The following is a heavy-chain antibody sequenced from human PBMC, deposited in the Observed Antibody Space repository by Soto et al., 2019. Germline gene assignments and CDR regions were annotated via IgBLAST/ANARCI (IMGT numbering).Heavy chain of an antibody. CDR3: TRDSYISGYYYGMDV. CDR1: GFTFSSYW. CDR2: INPDGTDT. Sequence: EVQLVESGGGLVQPGGSLRLSCAASGFTFSSYWMHWVRHIPGKGLMWVSRINPDGTDTTYADSVKGRFTISRDNAKNTLSLQMNSLRAEDTAVYYCTRDSYISGYYYGMDVWGPGTTITVSS. V-gene: IGHV3-74*01. D-gene: IGHD3-3*02. J-gene: IGHJ6*02.